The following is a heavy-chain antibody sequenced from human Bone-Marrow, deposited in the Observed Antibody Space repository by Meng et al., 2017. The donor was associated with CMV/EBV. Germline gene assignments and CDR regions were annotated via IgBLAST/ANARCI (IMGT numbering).Heavy chain of an antibody. J-gene: IGHJ3*02. CDR2: ISSSGYTI. CDR3: AKRSTLTINHAAFDI. Sequence: GGSLRLSCAASGFTFSDYYMTWIRQAPGKGLEWVSYISSSGYTISYADPVKGRFTISRDNAKNSLYLQLNGLRAEDTAVYYCAKRSTLTINHAAFDIWGRGTMVTVSS. V-gene: IGHV3-11*01. D-gene: IGHD1-14*01. CDR1: GFTFSDYY.